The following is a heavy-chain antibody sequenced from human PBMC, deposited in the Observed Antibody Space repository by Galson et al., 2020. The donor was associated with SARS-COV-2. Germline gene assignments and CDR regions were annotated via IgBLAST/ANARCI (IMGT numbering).Heavy chain of an antibody. CDR1: GGSISSGGYY. V-gene: IGHV4-31*03. D-gene: IGHD3-10*01. J-gene: IGHJ6*02. CDR3: ARDPYYGSGGYYSYYGMDV. CDR2: IYYSGST. Sequence: SQTLSLTCTVSGGSISSGGYYWNWIRQHPGKGLEWIGFIYYSGSTYYNPSLKSRVTISVDTSKNQFSLNLNSVTAADTAVYYCARDPYYGSGGYYSYYGMDVWGQGTTVTVSS.